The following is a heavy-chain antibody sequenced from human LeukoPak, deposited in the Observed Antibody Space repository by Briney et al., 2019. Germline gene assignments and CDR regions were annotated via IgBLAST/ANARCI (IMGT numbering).Heavy chain of an antibody. J-gene: IGHJ4*02. CDR3: ARDRSVGVLPAPPFDF. CDR1: GDSLRNGYY. D-gene: IGHD6-6*01. CDR2: VFHSGNT. V-gene: IGHV4-38-2*02. Sequence: SETLSLTCSVSGDSLRNGYYWGFIRQPPGKGLEWVGSVFHSGNTYYNPSLKSRLTISADTSKNQFSLTLTSVTAADTAVYYCARDRSVGVLPAPPFDFWGQGTLVTVSS.